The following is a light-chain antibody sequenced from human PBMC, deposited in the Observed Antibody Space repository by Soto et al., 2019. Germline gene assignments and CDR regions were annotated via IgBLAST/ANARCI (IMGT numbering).Light chain of an antibody. CDR1: SANIGAAYN. V-gene: IGLV1-40*01. CDR3: QSYDSSLSGYV. Sequence: QSVRTQPPSVSGAQGERVTISCTGSSANIGAAYNVDWYQQLPGTAPKLLIYGNNNRPSGVPARFSGSKSGTSASLAIAGLQAEDEGDYYCQSYDSSLSGYVFGTGTKVTVL. CDR2: GNN. J-gene: IGLJ1*01.